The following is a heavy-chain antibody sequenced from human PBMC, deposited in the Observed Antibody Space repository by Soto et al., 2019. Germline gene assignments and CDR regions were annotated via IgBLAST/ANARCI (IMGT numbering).Heavy chain of an antibody. J-gene: IGHJ4*02. CDR1: GFTFSSYA. Sequence: EVQLVESGGGLVQPGGSLRLSCSASGFTFSSYAMHWVRQAPGKGLDYVSAISSNGGSTNYSDSVKCRFTISRDNSKNTLYLQMSRLRAEDTAVYYCVKRNYYDSSGYYSHNLFDYWGQGTLVTVSS. V-gene: IGHV3-64D*08. CDR3: VKRNYYDSSGYYSHNLFDY. CDR2: ISSNGGST. D-gene: IGHD3-22*01.